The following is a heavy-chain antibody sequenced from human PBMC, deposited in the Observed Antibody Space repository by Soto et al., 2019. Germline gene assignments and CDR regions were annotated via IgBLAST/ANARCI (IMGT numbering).Heavy chain of an antibody. Sequence: QVQLVESGGGVVQPGRSLRLSCAASGFTFSGLGMHWVRQAPGKGLEWVAVIRYDGSNIYYAEAVKGRFTISRDNSKDRLYLQMNSLTADDTAVYYCARYGVGHTTFFGYFDYWGQGTLVTVSS. CDR3: ARYGVGHTTFFGYFDY. V-gene: IGHV3-33*01. D-gene: IGHD1-26*01. CDR2: IRYDGSNI. J-gene: IGHJ4*02. CDR1: GFTFSGLG.